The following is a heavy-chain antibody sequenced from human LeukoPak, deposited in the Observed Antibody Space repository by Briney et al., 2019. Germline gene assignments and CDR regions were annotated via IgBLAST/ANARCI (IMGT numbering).Heavy chain of an antibody. CDR3: ARELTTQTKASCSGGNCLGYFDY. V-gene: IGHV3-7*01. Sequence: GGSLRLSCAASGFTFNTYWMTLVRQAPGKGLEWVANIKQDGSEKYYVDSVKGRFTISRDNAKNSLYLQMDGLRAEGTAVYYCARELTTQTKASCSGGNCLGYFDYCGQGTLVTVSS. CDR1: GFTFNTYW. J-gene: IGHJ4*02. CDR2: IKQDGSEK. D-gene: IGHD2-15*01.